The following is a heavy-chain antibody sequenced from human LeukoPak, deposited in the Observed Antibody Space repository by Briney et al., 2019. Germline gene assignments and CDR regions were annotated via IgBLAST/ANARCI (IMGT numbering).Heavy chain of an antibody. V-gene: IGHV3-30*01. CDR3: AKDVVGQQWLENY. CDR2: ISYDGGNK. J-gene: IGHJ4*02. D-gene: IGHD6-19*01. CDR1: GLTFCRFD. Sequence: PGSSLTLPCAASGLTFCRFDVLWARHARGKGVEWVEVISYDGGNKYYGDSVKCRFTISRDNSKNTMYVQMNSLRDEDTAVYYCAKDVVGQQWLENYWGQGTLVTVSS.